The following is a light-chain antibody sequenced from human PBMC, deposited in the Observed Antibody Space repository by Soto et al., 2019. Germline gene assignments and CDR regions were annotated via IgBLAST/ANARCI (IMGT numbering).Light chain of an antibody. Sequence: EIVLTQSPGTLSLSPGERATLSCRASQSVSSSYLAWYQQKPGQAPRLLIYGASSRATGIPDRFSGSGSETDFTLTISRLEPEDFAAYYCQQYSSSPVFGGGTKVEIK. CDR2: GAS. CDR3: QQYSSSPV. V-gene: IGKV3-20*01. CDR1: QSVSSSY. J-gene: IGKJ4*01.